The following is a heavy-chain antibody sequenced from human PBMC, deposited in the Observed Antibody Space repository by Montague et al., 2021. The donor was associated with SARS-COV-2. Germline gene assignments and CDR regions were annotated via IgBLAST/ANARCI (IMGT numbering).Heavy chain of an antibody. V-gene: IGHV2-70*11. J-gene: IGHJ3*02. Sequence: PALVIPTQTLTLTCTFSGFPLSTSGMCVSWIRQPPGKALEWLARIDWDDDKYYSTSLKTRLTISKDTSKNQVALTMTNMDPVDTATYYRARIWFIDHRNAFDIWGQGTMVTVSS. CDR1: GFPLSTSGMC. CDR3: ARIWFIDHRNAFDI. D-gene: IGHD3-10*01. CDR2: IDWDDDK.